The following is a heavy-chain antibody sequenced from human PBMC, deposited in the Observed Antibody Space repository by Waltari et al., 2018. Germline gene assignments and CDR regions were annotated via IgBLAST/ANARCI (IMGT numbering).Heavy chain of an antibody. CDR3: ARGRDYGMDV. V-gene: IGHV4-39*07. CDR1: GGSISSSSYY. Sequence: QLQLQESGPGLVKPSETLSLTCTVSGGSISSSSYYLGWIRQPPGKGLEWIGRIYYSGGTYYNPSLKSRVTISVDTSKNQFSLKLSSVTAADTAVYYCARGRDYGMDVWGQGTTVTVSS. CDR2: IYYSGGT. J-gene: IGHJ6*02.